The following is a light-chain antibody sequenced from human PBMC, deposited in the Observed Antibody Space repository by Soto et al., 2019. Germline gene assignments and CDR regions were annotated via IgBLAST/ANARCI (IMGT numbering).Light chain of an antibody. CDR2: LAS. CDR1: QSLLHRNGKNY. J-gene: IGKJ4*01. Sequence: VLTQSPLSLPVTPGEPASISCRSSQSLLHRNGKNYLDWYLQKPGQSPQILIYLASNRSSGVPDRFSGSASGTDFTLRISPVQAEDVGVYYCMQGLQRGSFGGGTKVEIK. V-gene: IGKV2-28*01. CDR3: MQGLQRGS.